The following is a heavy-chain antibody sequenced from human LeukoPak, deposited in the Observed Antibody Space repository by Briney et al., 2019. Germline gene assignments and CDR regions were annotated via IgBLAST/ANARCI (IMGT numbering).Heavy chain of an antibody. D-gene: IGHD3-22*01. CDR2: INPNSGGT. J-gene: IGHJ4*02. V-gene: IGHV1-2*02. CDR3: ARGSSAMIVVVITTGDY. CDR1: GYTFTGYY. Sequence: ASVKVSCKASGYTFTGYYMHWVRQAPGQGLEWMGWINPNSGGTNYAQKFQGRVTMTRDTSISTAYMELSRLRSDDTAVYYCARGSSAMIVVVITTGDYWGQGTLVTASS.